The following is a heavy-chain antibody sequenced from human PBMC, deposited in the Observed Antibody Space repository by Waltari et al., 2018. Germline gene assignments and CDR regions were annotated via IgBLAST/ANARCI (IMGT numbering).Heavy chain of an antibody. CDR1: GFTFDDYA. J-gene: IGHJ4*02. CDR2: ISWNSGSI. D-gene: IGHD1-26*01. Sequence: EVQLVESGGGLVQPGRSLRLSCAASGFTFDDYAMHWVRQAPGKGLEWVSGISWNSGSIGYADSVKGRFTISRDNAKNSLYLQMNSLRAEDTAVYYCAREDFDYWGQGTLVTVSS. V-gene: IGHV3-9*01. CDR3: AREDFDY.